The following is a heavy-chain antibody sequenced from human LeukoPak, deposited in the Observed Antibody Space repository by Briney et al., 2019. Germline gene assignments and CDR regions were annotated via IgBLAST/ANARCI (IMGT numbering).Heavy chain of an antibody. CDR1: GFAFRTYS. D-gene: IGHD6-19*01. Sequence: GGSLRLSCGASGFAFRTYSMSWVRQAPGKGLEWVSYISSSSGSKHYADSVRDRFAISRDNAKNSLYLQMNSLRDEDTAVYYCARGRQWRGFDYWGQGALVTVSS. CDR2: ISSSSGSK. CDR3: ARGRQWRGFDY. V-gene: IGHV3-48*02. J-gene: IGHJ4*02.